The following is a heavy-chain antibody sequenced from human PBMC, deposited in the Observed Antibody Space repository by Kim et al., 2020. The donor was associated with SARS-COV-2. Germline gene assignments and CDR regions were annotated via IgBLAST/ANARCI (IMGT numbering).Heavy chain of an antibody. D-gene: IGHD2-2*01. Sequence: STDTNPSLKSRVTISVDTSKNQFSRKLGSVTAADTAVYYCARVVASEFDPWGQGTLVTVSS. CDR3: ARVVASEFDP. CDR2: ST. J-gene: IGHJ5*02. V-gene: IGHV4-31*02.